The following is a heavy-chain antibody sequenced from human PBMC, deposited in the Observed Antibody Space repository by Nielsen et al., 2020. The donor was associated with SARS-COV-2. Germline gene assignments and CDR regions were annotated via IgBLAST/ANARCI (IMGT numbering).Heavy chain of an antibody. J-gene: IGHJ6*03. V-gene: IGHV3-30*18. CDR2: ISYDGSNK. Sequence: GESLKISCAASGFTFSSYGMHWVRQAPGKGLEWVAVISYDGSNKYYAVSVKGRFTISRDNSKNTLYLQMNSLRAEDTAVYYCAKVGAGGYCSSTSCYFNYYMDVWGKGTTVTVSS. CDR3: AKVGAGGYCSSTSCYFNYYMDV. CDR1: GFTFSSYG. D-gene: IGHD2-2*01.